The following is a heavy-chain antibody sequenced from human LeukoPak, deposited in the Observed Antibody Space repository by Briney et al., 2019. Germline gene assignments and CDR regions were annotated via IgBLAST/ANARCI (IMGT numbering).Heavy chain of an antibody. D-gene: IGHD4-11*01. J-gene: IGHJ6*03. Sequence: SETLSLTCTVSGGSISSNSYYWGWTRQPPGKGLEWIGSIYYSGSTYYTPSLKSRVTISVDTSKNQFSLKLSSVTAADTAVYYCARDTVTGYDYYYYMDVWGKGTTVTVSS. CDR1: GGSISSNSYY. CDR3: ARDTVTGYDYYYYMDV. CDR2: IYYSGST. V-gene: IGHV4-39*07.